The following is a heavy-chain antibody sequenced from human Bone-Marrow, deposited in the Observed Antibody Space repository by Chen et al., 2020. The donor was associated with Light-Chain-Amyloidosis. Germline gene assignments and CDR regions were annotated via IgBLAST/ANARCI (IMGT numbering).Heavy chain of an antibody. Sequence: EVQLEQSGPEVTKPGESLKISCKGSGYTFPNYWIGWVRQMPGKGLEWMGVIYPDDSDARYSPSVEGPVTISADKSITTAYLQWMSLKAPDTAMYYCARRRDGYNFDYWGQGTLVTVSS. CDR1: GYTFPNYW. V-gene: IGHV5-51*01. CDR3: ARRRDGYNFDY. D-gene: IGHD5-12*01. CDR2: IYPDDSDA. J-gene: IGHJ4*02.